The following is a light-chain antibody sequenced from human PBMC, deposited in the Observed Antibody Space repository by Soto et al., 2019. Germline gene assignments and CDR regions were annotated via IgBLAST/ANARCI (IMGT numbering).Light chain of an antibody. CDR2: GAF. CDR3: QQYHSWPHT. V-gene: IGKV3-15*01. J-gene: IGKJ2*01. Sequence: ETELTQSPATLSVSPGERATFSCKASQSVTTNLAWYQQKPGQAPRLLIYGAFTRATGIPARFSGSGSGTEFTLSISSLQSEDFAIYHCQQYHSWPHTFGQGTKVDIK. CDR1: QSVTTN.